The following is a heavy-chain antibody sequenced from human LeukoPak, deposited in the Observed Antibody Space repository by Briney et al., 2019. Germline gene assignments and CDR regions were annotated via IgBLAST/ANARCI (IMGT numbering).Heavy chain of an antibody. J-gene: IGHJ4*02. CDR2: ISAYNGNT. CDR1: GYTFTSYG. V-gene: IGHV1-18*01. D-gene: IGHD3-22*01. Sequence: ASVKVSCKASGYTFTSYGISWVRQAPGQGLEWMGWISAYNGNTNYAQKLQGRVTMTTDTSTSTAYMELRSLRSDDTAVYYCARDQEYYYDSSGYYCSNWGQGTLVTVSS. CDR3: ARDQEYYYDSSGYYCSN.